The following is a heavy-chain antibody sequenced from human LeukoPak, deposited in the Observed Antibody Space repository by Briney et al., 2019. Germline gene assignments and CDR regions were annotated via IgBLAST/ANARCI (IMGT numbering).Heavy chain of an antibody. J-gene: IGHJ4*02. Sequence: GGSLRLSCAASRFTFSSSAMSWVRQAPGKGLEGVSTISDSGGSTYYADSVKGRFIISRDNSKSTLYLQVNSLRAEDTAVYYCAKSHSEAQRGYFDYWGQGTLVTVSS. CDR2: ISDSGGST. D-gene: IGHD3-10*01. CDR3: AKSHSEAQRGYFDY. CDR1: RFTFSSSA. V-gene: IGHV3-23*01.